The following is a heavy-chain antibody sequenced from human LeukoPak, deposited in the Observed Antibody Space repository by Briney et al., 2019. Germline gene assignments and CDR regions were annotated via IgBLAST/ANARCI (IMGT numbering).Heavy chain of an antibody. CDR2: ISGSGDST. V-gene: IGHV3-23*01. CDR1: GFTFSSYA. J-gene: IGHJ6*03. Sequence: GGSLRLSCAASGFTFSSYAMSWVRQAPGKGLEWVSGISGSGDSTYYADSVKGRFTISRDNSKNTLSLQMDGLRPEDTAVYYCAKSWGYTRPYYNYMDVWGKGTTVTVSS. CDR3: AKSWGYTRPYYNYMDV. D-gene: IGHD3-16*02.